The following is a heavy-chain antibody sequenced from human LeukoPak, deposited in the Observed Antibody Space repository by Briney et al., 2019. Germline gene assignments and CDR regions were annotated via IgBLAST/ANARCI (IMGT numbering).Heavy chain of an antibody. CDR1: GFTFSNFA. CDR3: AKNINHLE. Sequence: PGGSLRLSCAASGFTFSNFAMTWVRQAPGKGLEWVSVISTSGTYYAESMRGRFTISRDNSKNTLYLQMSSLRAEDTAVYYCAKNINHLEWGQGTLVTVSS. CDR2: ISTSGT. V-gene: IGHV3-23*01. J-gene: IGHJ4*02. D-gene: IGHD1-14*01.